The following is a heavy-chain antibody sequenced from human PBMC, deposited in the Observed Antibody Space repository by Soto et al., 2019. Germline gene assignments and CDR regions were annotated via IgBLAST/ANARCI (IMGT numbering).Heavy chain of an antibody. CDR3: ARFTSTVTTSRYFDY. V-gene: IGHV4-59*01. D-gene: IGHD4-17*01. Sequence: SETLSLTWTVSGGSISSYYWGWIRQPPGKGLEWIGYIYYSGSTNYNPSLKSRVTISVDTSKNQFSLRLSSVTAADTAVYYCARFTSTVTTSRYFDYWGQGTLVTVSS. CDR1: GGSISSYY. J-gene: IGHJ4*02. CDR2: IYYSGST.